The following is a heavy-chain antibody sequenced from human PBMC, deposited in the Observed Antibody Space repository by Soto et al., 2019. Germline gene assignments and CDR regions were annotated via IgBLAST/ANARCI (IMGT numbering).Heavy chain of an antibody. CDR2: IITGFETR. V-gene: IGHV1-69*01. D-gene: IGHD3-16*01. CDR3: SFHSDSNSYTRFDF. CDR1: GGSFRNYV. J-gene: IGHJ4*02. Sequence: QVQLVQSGAEVKKPGSSVKVSCRASGGSFRNYVMSWVRQAPGQGLEWMGGIITGFETRTYAQKFQGRVTITADDSTSPVPMEMSNLRSEDTAVYFCSFHSDSNSYTRFDFWGQGTLVTVSS.